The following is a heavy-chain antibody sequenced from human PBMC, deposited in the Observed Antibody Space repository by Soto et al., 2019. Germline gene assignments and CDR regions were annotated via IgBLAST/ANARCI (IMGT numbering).Heavy chain of an antibody. Sequence: QVQLVQSGAEVKKPGSSVKVSCKASGGTFSSYAISWVRQAPGQGLEWMGGIIPIFGTANYAQKFQGRVTITADESMSTAYMELSSLRTEDTAVYYCARAIEAYISSYYFDYWGQGTLVTVSS. D-gene: IGHD6-13*01. CDR2: IIPIFGTA. CDR3: ARAIEAYISSYYFDY. V-gene: IGHV1-69*01. J-gene: IGHJ4*02. CDR1: GGTFSSYA.